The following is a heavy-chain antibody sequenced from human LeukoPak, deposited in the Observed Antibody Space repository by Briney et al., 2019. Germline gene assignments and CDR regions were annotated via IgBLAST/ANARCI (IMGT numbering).Heavy chain of an antibody. CDR3: ARHVYGSGSDFDY. J-gene: IGHJ4*02. V-gene: IGHV4-59*08. Sequence: SETLSLTCTVSGGSISSYYWSWIRQPPGKRLEWIGYIYYSGSTNYNPSLKSRVTISVDTSKNQFSLKLSSETAADTAVYYCARHVYGSGSDFDYWGQGTLVTVSS. CDR2: IYYSGST. CDR1: GGSISSYY. D-gene: IGHD3-10*01.